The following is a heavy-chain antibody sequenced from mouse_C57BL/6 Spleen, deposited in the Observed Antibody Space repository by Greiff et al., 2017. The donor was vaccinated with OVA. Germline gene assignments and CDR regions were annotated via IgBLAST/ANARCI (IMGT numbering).Heavy chain of an antibody. CDR1: GYTFTSYW. J-gene: IGHJ2*01. V-gene: IGHV1-50*01. D-gene: IGHD1-1*01. CDR3: ARREGLLPYYFDY. Sequence: VQLQQPGAELVKPGASVKLSCKASGYTFTSYWMQWVKQRPGQGLEWIGEIDPSDSYTNYNQKFKGKATLTVDTSSSTAYMQLSSLTSEDSAVYYCARREGLLPYYFDYWGQGTTLTVSS. CDR2: IDPSDSYT.